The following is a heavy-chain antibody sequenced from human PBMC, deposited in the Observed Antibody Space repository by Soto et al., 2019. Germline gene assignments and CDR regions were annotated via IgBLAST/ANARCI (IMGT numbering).Heavy chain of an antibody. D-gene: IGHD6-19*01. Sequence: QVQLQESGPGLVKPSETLSLTCTVSGGSISSYYWSWIRQPPGKGLEWIGYIYYSGSTNYNPSLKSRVTIPVDTSKNQFSLKLSSVTAADTAVYYCARVVSGPLRNFDYWGQGTLVTVSS. CDR1: GGSISSYY. CDR2: IYYSGST. CDR3: ARVVSGPLRNFDY. J-gene: IGHJ4*02. V-gene: IGHV4-59*01.